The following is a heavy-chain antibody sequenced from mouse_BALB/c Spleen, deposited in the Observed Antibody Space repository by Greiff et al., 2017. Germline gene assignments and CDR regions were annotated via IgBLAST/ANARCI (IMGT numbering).Heavy chain of an antibody. CDR2: INPSNGGT. CDR1: GYTFTSYW. Sequence: VQLQQPGAELVKPGASVKLSCKASGYTFTSYWMHWVKLRPGQGFEWIGEINPSNGGTNYNEKFKRKATLTVDKSSSTAYMQLSSLTSEDSAGYDCRMGAGNYKYYAMDYGGQGTSVTVSS. V-gene: IGHV1S16*01. J-gene: IGHJ4*01. D-gene: IGHD2-1*01. CDR3: RMGAGNYKYYAMDY.